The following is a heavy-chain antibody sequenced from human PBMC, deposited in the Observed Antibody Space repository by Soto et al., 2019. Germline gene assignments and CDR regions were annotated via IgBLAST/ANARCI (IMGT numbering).Heavy chain of an antibody. CDR3: ARAGRTAFDI. V-gene: IGHV4-59*08. Sequence: SETLSLTCSVSGVSTSNHYWTWIRKPPGQGPEWIGCIYYRGTTNYNASFNSRVTISVDTSKNQFSLKLSSVTAADTAVYYCARAGRTAFDIWGQGTMVTVSS. J-gene: IGHJ3*02. CDR2: IYYRGTT. CDR1: GVSTSNHY.